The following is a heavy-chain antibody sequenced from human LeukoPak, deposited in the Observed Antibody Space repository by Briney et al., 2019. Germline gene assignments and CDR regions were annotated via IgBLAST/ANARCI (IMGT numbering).Heavy chain of an antibody. CDR2: VNHSGST. V-gene: IGHV4-34*01. CDR3: ARTRIVPASYYYYSIDV. J-gene: IGHJ6*03. CDR1: GASFSDYY. Sequence: SETLSLTCAVYGASFSDYYWSWIRQPPGKGLEWIGEVNHSGSTTYNPSLKSRVTISVDTSKNQFSLKVSSVTAADTAVYYCARTRIVPASYYYYSIDVWGKGTTVTVSS. D-gene: IGHD2-2*01.